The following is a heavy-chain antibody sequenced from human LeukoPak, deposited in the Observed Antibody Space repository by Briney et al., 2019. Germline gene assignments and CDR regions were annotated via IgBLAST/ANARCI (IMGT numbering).Heavy chain of an antibody. D-gene: IGHD3-10*01. CDR2: MNPSSGNT. V-gene: IGHV1-8*03. CDR3: ARGMVGNAFDI. CDR1: GYTFTGYD. Sequence: GASVKVSCKASGYTFTGYDINWVRQATGQALEWMGWMNPSSGNTGYAQKFQVRVTITRNTSTGTAYMELSSLRSEDTAVYYCARGMVGNAFDIWGQGTMVTVSS. J-gene: IGHJ3*02.